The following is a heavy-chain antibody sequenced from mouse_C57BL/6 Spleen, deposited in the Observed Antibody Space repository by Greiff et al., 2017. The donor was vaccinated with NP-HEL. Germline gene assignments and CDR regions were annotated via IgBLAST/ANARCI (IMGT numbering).Heavy chain of an antibody. CDR2: IDPENGDT. V-gene: IGHV14-4*01. CDR3: IITTVVATYYFDY. J-gene: IGHJ2*01. D-gene: IGHD1-1*01. CDR1: GFNIKDDY. Sequence: EVQLVESGAELVRPGASVKLSCTASGFNIKDDYMHWVKQRPEQGLEWIGWIDPENGDTEYASKFQGKATITADTSSNTAYLQLSSLTSEDTAVYYCIITTVVATYYFDYWGQGTTLTVSS.